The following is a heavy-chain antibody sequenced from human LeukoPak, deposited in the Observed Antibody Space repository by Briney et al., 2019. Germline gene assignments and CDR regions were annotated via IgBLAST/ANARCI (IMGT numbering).Heavy chain of an antibody. CDR3: AKGPGIQLWFDY. CDR1: GFTFSSYA. CDR2: ISGSGGST. J-gene: IGHJ4*02. V-gene: IGHV3-23*01. D-gene: IGHD5-18*01. Sequence: GGSLRLSCAVSGFTFSSYAVSWVRRAPGKGLEWVSAISGSGGSTYYADSVKGRFTISRDNSKNTLYLQMNGLRAEDTAVYYCAKGPGIQLWFDYWGQGTLVTVSS.